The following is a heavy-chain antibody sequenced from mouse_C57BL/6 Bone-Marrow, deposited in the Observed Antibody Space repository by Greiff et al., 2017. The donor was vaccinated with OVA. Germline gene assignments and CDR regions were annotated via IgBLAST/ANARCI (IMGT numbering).Heavy chain of an antibody. V-gene: IGHV10-1*01. J-gene: IGHJ2*01. Sequence: DVMLVESGGGLVQPKGSLKLSCAASGFSFNTYAMNWVRQAPGKGLEWVARIRSKSNNYATYYADSVKDRFTISRDDSESMLYLQMNNLKTTDTDMGYCVRQRRVYFDYWGRGTTLTVTS. CDR3: VRQRRVYFDY. CDR2: IRSKSNNYAT. CDR1: GFSFNTYA.